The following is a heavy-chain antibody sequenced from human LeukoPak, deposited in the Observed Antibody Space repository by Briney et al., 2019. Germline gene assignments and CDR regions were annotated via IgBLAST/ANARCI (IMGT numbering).Heavy chain of an antibody. Sequence: GGSLRLSCAASGVTFSNAWMSWVRQPPGKGLEWVGRIKSKTDGGTTDYAAPVKGRFTISRDDSKYTLYLQMNSLKTEDTAVYYCTTRCLEWLLNRWFDPWGQGTLVTVSS. CDR2: IKSKTDGGTT. CDR1: GVTFSNAW. V-gene: IGHV3-15*01. D-gene: IGHD3-3*01. CDR3: TTRCLEWLLNRWFDP. J-gene: IGHJ5*02.